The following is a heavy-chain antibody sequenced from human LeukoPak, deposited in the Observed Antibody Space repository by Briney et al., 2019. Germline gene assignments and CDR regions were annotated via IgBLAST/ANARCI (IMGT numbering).Heavy chain of an antibody. V-gene: IGHV4-39*01. J-gene: IGHJ2*01. D-gene: IGHD6-13*01. Sequence: SETLSLTCTVSGGSISSRSYYWGWIRQPPGKGLEWIGSINYGGITYYNPSLKSRVTISVDTSKNQFSLKLSSVTAADTAVYYCARHLSSSAAAGTDWYFDLWGRGTLVTVSS. CDR3: ARHLSSSAAAGTDWYFDL. CDR2: INYGGIT. CDR1: GGSISSRSYY.